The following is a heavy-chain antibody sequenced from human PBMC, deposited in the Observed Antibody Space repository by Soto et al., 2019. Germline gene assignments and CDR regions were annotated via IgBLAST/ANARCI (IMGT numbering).Heavy chain of an antibody. CDR2: IYNVGST. CDR3: ARDSQGVPAVTPGYHYFGMDV. CDR1: GFTVSTNY. V-gene: IGHV3-53*01. D-gene: IGHD2-2*01. Sequence: GESLKISCAASGFTVSTNYMNWVRQAPGKGLEWVSIIYNVGSTYYADSVRGRFTISRDNSKNTLYLQMNNLRVEDTAIYYCARDSQGVPAVTPGYHYFGMDVWGQGTKVTSP. J-gene: IGHJ6*02.